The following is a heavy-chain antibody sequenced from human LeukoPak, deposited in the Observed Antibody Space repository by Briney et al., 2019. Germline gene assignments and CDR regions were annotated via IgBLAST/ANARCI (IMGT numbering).Heavy chain of an antibody. CDR3: ARWGLALDY. Sequence: PSESLSLTCTVSGGSISSYYWSWIRQPPGKGLEWIGYIYYSGRTNYNPSLKSRVTTSVDTSKNQFSLKLSSVTAADTAVYYCARWGLALDYWGQGTLVTVSS. V-gene: IGHV4-59*01. D-gene: IGHD1-26*01. CDR2: IYYSGRT. CDR1: GGSISSYY. J-gene: IGHJ4*02.